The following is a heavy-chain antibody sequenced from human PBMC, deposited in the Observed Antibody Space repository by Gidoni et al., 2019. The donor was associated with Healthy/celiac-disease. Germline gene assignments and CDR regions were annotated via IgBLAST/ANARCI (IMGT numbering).Heavy chain of an antibody. CDR2: ISWDGGST. V-gene: IGHV3-43*01. CDR3: LAGTLRINSAHDAFDI. J-gene: IGHJ3*02. CDR1: GFTFDDYT. Sequence: EVQLVESGGGVVQPGGSLRLSCAASGFTFDDYTMHWVRQAPGKGLAWVSLISWDGGSTYYADSVKGRFTISRDNSKNSLYLQMNSLRTEDTALYYCLAGTLRINSAHDAFDIWGQGTMVTVSS. D-gene: IGHD2-15*01.